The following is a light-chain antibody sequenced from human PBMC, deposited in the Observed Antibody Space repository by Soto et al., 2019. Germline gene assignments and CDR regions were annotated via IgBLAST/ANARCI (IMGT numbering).Light chain of an antibody. CDR3: QQYASSRT. J-gene: IGKJ1*01. CDR2: GAS. CDR1: QSVTNNY. Sequence: EIVLTQSPGTLSLSPGERATLSCRASQSVTNNYLAWFQQKPGQAPRLLMHGASSRATGIPDRFSGSGSGTDFTLTITRLEPEDFAVYYCQQYASSRTFGQGTKVDIK. V-gene: IGKV3-20*01.